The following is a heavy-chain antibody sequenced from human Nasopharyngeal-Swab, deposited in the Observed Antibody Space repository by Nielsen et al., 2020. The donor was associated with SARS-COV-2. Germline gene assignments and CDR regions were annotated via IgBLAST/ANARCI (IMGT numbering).Heavy chain of an antibody. D-gene: IGHD6-19*01. CDR2: MYDNEYT. CDR1: GASMSAYP. Sequence: SETLSLTCTPSGASMSAYPWTWTRQPPGKGLEWIAFMYDNEYTNYNPSLRGRATISLDTSKNQFSLKVTSVTAADTAVYYCARENWQLANVFDIWGQGTMVTVSS. J-gene: IGHJ3*02. CDR3: ARENWQLANVFDI. V-gene: IGHV4-59*01.